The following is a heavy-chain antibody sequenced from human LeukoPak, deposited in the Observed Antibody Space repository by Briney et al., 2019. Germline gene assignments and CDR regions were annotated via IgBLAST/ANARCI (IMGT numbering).Heavy chain of an antibody. CDR3: ARDRSGPDAFDI. J-gene: IGHJ3*02. D-gene: IGHD3-3*01. CDR2: IYHSGST. Sequence: SQTLSLTCTVSGGSISSGGYYWSWIRHPPGKGLEWIGYIYHSGSTYYNPSLKSRVTISVDRSKNQFSLKLSSVTAADTAVYYCARDRSGPDAFDIWGQGTMVTVSS. CDR1: GGSISSGGYY. V-gene: IGHV4-30-2*01.